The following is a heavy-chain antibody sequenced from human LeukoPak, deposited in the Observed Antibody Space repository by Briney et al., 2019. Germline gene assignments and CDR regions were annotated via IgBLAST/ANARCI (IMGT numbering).Heavy chain of an antibody. Sequence: GGSLRLSCAASGFTFGDSAMHWVRQPPGKGLQWVSLISADGSSTYYADSVKGRFTVSRDNSKNSLYLQLNSLRTEDTAFYYCAKGPFFDYSSGWYPDYWGQGTLVTVSS. J-gene: IGHJ4*02. CDR2: ISADGSST. V-gene: IGHV3-43*02. CDR1: GFTFGDSA. CDR3: AKGPFFDYSSGWYPDY. D-gene: IGHD6-19*01.